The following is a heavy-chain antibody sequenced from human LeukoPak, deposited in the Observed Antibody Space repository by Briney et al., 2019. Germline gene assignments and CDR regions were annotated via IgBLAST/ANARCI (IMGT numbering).Heavy chain of an antibody. D-gene: IGHD4-17*01. Sequence: SSETLSLTCTVSGGSISSGSYYWSWIRQPAGKGLEWIGRIYTSGSTNYNPSLKSRVTISVDTSKNQFSLKLSSVTAADTAVYYCAREITVKGAEGRALDIWGQGTMVTVSS. CDR3: AREITVKGAEGRALDI. J-gene: IGHJ3*02. CDR2: IYTSGST. V-gene: IGHV4-61*02. CDR1: GGSISSGSYY.